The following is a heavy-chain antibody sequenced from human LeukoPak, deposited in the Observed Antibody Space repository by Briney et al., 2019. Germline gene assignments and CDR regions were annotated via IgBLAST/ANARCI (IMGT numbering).Heavy chain of an antibody. J-gene: IGHJ4*02. V-gene: IGHV3-21*01. CDR3: ARDHLGASGVFDY. CDR1: GFTFNNYA. CDR2: ISSSSSYI. Sequence: GGSLRLSCVASGFTFNNYAIHWVRQAPGKGLEWVSSISSSSSYIYYADSVKGRFTISRDNAKNSLYLQMNSLRAEDTAVYYCARDHLGASGVFDYWGQGTLVTVSS. D-gene: IGHD3-10*01.